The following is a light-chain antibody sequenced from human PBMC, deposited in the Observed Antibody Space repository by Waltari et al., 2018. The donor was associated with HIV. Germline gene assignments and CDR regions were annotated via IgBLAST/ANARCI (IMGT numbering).Light chain of an antibody. CDR2: RSH. Sequence: QTVLTQPPSVSGTAGQNISISCIGGASNIGSNYVYWYQQFSGLATKLVRFRSHPRAPEAPDRFSGFKSGTSASLNSIALRPEDEADYYCTAWDDRMSAWLFGGGTKLT. V-gene: IGLV1-47*01. CDR1: ASNIGSNY. CDR3: TAWDDRMSAWL. J-gene: IGLJ2*01.